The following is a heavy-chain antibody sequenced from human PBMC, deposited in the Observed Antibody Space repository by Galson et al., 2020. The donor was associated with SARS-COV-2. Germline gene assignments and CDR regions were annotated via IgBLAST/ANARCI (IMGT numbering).Heavy chain of an antibody. CDR1: GFAFEGYA. D-gene: IGHD3-10*01. Sequence: GGFLRLSCAASGFAFEGYAMRWVRQAPGKGLEWVTAITYTGGGTNYADSAKGRFTISRDNSKTMLYLQMSSLRVEDTAIYYCATHSLPLGTDYWCHGTLVTVSA. V-gene: IGHV3-23*01. CDR2: ITYTGGGT. J-gene: IGHJ4*01. CDR3: ATHSLPLGTDY.